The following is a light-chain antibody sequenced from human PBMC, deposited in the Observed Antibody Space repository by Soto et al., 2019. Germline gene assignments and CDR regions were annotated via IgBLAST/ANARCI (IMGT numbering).Light chain of an antibody. V-gene: IGLV2-14*01. CDR3: SSYGSSSTRV. Sequence: QSALTQPASVSVSPGQSITISCTGTSSEVGGYNYVSWYQQHPGKAPKLMMYDVSNRPSGVSNRFSGSKSGNTASLTISGLQAEDEADYYCSSYGSSSTRVFGTGTKVTVL. CDR1: SSEVGGYNY. CDR2: DVS. J-gene: IGLJ1*01.